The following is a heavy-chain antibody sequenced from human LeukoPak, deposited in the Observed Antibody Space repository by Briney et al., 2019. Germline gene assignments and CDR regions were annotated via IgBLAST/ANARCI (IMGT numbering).Heavy chain of an antibody. D-gene: IGHD1/OR15-1a*01. CDR1: GGSVTSGSYY. CDR2: VYYSGSA. V-gene: IGHV4-39*07. J-gene: IGHJ4*02. CDR3: ARKPIINNAWYYFDY. Sequence: PSETLSLTCTVSGGSVTSGSYYWSWIRQSPGQGLEWIGNVYYSGSAYYTPPLQSRVTMSVDTSKNQFSLRLSSVTAADTAVYYCARKPIINNAWYYFDYWGQGILVAVSS.